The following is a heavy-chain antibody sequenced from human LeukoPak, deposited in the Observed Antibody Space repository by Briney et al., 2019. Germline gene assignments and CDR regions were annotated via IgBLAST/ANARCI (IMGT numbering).Heavy chain of an antibody. Sequence: GGSLRLSCAASGFTFSSYAMSWVRQAPGKGLEWVSAISGSGGSTYYADSVKGRFTISRDNSKNTLYLQMNSLRAEDTAVYYCAKASEPYYYGSGSYYTWGQGTLVTVSS. V-gene: IGHV3-23*01. D-gene: IGHD3-10*01. CDR3: AKASEPYYYGSGSYYT. CDR1: GFTFSSYA. J-gene: IGHJ5*02. CDR2: ISGSGGST.